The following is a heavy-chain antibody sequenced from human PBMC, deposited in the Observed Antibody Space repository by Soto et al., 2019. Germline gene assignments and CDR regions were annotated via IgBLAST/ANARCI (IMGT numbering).Heavy chain of an antibody. CDR2: ISTSANVQ. D-gene: IGHD3-3*01. J-gene: IGHJ4*02. Sequence: EVQLVESGGGSAQPGGSLRLSCAASGFTFSSFDMNWVRQAPGKGLEWISYISTSANVQYYADSVKGRFTISRDNAKNSLHLQMNSLRAEDTSIYYCARDKRDVAAFGMVIRTFDSWGQGTLVTVSS. CDR3: ARDKRDVAAFGMVIRTFDS. CDR1: GFTFSSFD. V-gene: IGHV3-48*03.